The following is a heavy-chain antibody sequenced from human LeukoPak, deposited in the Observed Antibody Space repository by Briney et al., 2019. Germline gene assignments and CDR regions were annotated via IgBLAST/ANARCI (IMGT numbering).Heavy chain of an antibody. J-gene: IGHJ4*02. CDR1: GFTFSSYS. V-gene: IGHV3-48*04. CDR2: ISSSGSTI. Sequence: PGGSLRLSCAASGFTFSSYSMNWVRQAPGKGLEWVSYISSSGSTIYYADSVKGRFTISRDNAKNSLYLQMNSLRAEDTAVYCCARDSSEWLRTFDYWGQGTLVTVSS. CDR3: ARDSSEWLRTFDY. D-gene: IGHD5-12*01.